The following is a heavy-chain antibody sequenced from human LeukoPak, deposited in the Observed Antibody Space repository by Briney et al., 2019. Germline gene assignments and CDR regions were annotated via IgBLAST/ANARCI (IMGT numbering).Heavy chain of an antibody. J-gene: IGHJ4*02. CDR3: ARLQERDSRDY. D-gene: IGHD3-22*01. Sequence: GGSLRLSCAASGFTFSSYWMSWVRQAPGKGLEWVANIKQDGSEKYYVDSVKGRFTISRDNAKNSLYLQMDSLRAEDTAVYYCARLQERDSRDYWGQGTLVTVSS. V-gene: IGHV3-7*02. CDR2: IKQDGSEK. CDR1: GFTFSSYW.